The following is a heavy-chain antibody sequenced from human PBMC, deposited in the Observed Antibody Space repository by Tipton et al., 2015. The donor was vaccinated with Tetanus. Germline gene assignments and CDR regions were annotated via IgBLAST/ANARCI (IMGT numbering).Heavy chain of an antibody. J-gene: IGHJ4*02. V-gene: IGHV3-23*01. CDR1: GFTFSSYA. D-gene: IGHD6-19*01. CDR3: AKKDALGLVPPDPWGFDY. Sequence: GSLRLSCAASGFTFSSYAMSWVRQAPGKGLEWVSAISGSGGSTYYADSVKGRFTISRDNSKNTLYLQMNSLRAEDTAVYYCAKKDALGLVPPDPWGFDYWGQGTLVTVSS. CDR2: ISGSGGST.